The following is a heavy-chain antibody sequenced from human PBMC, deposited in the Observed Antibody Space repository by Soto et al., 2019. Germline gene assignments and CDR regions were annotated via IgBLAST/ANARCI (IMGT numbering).Heavy chain of an antibody. CDR2: IYYSGST. J-gene: IGHJ4*02. CDR1: GGSISSGGYY. D-gene: IGHD3-22*01. Sequence: QVQLQESGPGLVKPSQTLSLTCTVSGGSISSGGYYWSWIRQHPGKGLEWIGYIYYSGSTYYNPSLQRRVTISLDTSKSRFALKLSSVTAADTAVYYCARLTYYYDSSGYSYIYYFDYWGQGTLVTVSS. V-gene: IGHV4-31*03. CDR3: ARLTYYYDSSGYSYIYYFDY.